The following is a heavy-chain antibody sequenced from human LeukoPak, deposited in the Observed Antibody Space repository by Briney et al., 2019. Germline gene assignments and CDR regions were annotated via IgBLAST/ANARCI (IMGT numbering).Heavy chain of an antibody. Sequence: GGSLRLSCTASGFTVSSNYMSWVRQAPGKGLEWVSVIYSGGSTYYADSVKGRFTISRDNSKNTLYLQMNSLRAEDTAVYYCARAYDSSGFPFDYWGQGTLVTVSS. V-gene: IGHV3-66*01. CDR3: ARAYDSSGFPFDY. J-gene: IGHJ4*02. CDR2: IYSGGST. D-gene: IGHD3-22*01. CDR1: GFTVSSNY.